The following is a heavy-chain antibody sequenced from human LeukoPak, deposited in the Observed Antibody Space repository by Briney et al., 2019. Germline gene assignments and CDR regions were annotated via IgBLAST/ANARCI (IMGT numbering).Heavy chain of an antibody. CDR3: AKDSTIFGANTHFDY. J-gene: IGHJ4*02. D-gene: IGHD3-3*01. CDR2: IVGSGDYT. Sequence: GGSLRLSCAASEFTFSSYAMSWVRQAPGQGLEWVSAIVGSGDYTYYADSVKGRFTISRDNSKNTLYLHMNSLRVEDTALYYCAKDSTIFGANTHFDYWGQGTPVTVSS. CDR1: EFTFSSYA. V-gene: IGHV3-23*01.